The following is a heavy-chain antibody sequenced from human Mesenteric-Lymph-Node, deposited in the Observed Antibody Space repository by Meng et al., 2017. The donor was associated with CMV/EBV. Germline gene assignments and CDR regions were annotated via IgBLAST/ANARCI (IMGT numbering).Heavy chain of an antibody. V-gene: IGHV5-51*01. Sequence: RIGWGSQMPGKGREWNGSRYPGESETRESTAFQSQVTISADRATGTAYLQWSSLKASETGTYYCARHLRSFYDSSGYLPAYVHQWGQGTLVTVSS. CDR2: RYPGESET. D-gene: IGHD3-22*01. CDR3: ARHLRSFYDSSGYLPAYVHQ. J-gene: IGHJ1*01. CDR1: R.